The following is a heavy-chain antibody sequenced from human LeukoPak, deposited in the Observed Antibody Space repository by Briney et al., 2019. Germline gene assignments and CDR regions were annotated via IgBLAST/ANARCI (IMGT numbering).Heavy chain of an antibody. CDR1: GFTFSSYA. Sequence: GGSLRLSCAASGFTFSSYAMSWVRQAPGKGLEWVSAISGSGGSTYYADSVKGRFTISRDNSKNTLYLQMNSLRAEDTAVYYCANWGYDILTGYYSWGRGTLVTVSS. CDR3: ANWGYDILTGYYS. CDR2: ISGSGGST. V-gene: IGHV3-23*01. D-gene: IGHD3-9*01. J-gene: IGHJ4*02.